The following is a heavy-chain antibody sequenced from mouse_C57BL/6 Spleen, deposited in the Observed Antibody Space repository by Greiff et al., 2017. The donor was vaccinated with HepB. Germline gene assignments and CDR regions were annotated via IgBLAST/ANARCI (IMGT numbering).Heavy chain of an antibody. D-gene: IGHD2-4*01. V-gene: IGHV1-26*01. CDR3: ASWDYDGGPHAMDY. J-gene: IGHJ4*01. Sequence: VQLQQSGPELVKPGASVKISCKASVYTFTDYYMNWVKQSHGKSLEWIGDINPNNGGTSYNQKFKGKATLTVDKSSSTAYMELRSLTSEDSAVYYCASWDYDGGPHAMDYWGQGTSVTVSS. CDR2: INPNNGGT. CDR1: VYTFTDYY.